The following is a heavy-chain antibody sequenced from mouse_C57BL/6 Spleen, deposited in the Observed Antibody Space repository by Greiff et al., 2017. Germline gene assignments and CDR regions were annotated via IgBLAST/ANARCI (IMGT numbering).Heavy chain of an antibody. V-gene: IGHV5-9-1*02. J-gene: IGHJ2*01. CDR1: GFTFSSYA. Sequence: EVMLVESGEGLVKPGGSLKLSCAASGFTFSSYAMSWVRQTPEKRLEWVAYISSGGDYIYYADTVKGRFTISRDNARNTLYLQMSSLKSEDKAMYYCTRDGGTTVFDYWGQGTTLTVSS. D-gene: IGHD1-1*01. CDR2: ISSGGDYI. CDR3: TRDGGTTVFDY.